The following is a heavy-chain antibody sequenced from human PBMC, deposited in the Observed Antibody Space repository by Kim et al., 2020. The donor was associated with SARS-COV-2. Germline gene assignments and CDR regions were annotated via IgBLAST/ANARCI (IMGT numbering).Heavy chain of an antibody. D-gene: IGHD6-19*01. J-gene: IGHJ3*02. CDR3: ARTYSSGWSDDAFDI. Sequence: DSGKGRFTISRDKSKNTLYLQMNSLRAEDTAVYYCARTYSSGWSDDAFDIWGQGTMVTVSS. V-gene: IGHV3-30*07.